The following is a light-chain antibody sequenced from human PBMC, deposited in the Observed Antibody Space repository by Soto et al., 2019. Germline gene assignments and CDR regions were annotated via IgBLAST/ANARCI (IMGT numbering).Light chain of an antibody. V-gene: IGKV3-15*01. CDR1: QSVSSN. CDR3: QQYTNWPVYT. J-gene: IGKJ2*01. Sequence: EIVMTQSPATLSVSPGERATLSCRASQSVSSNLAWYQQKPGQVPRLLVYGASTRATGIPARFSGSGSGTEFPLTISSLQSEDFAVYNCQQYTNWPVYTFGQGTKLEIK. CDR2: GAS.